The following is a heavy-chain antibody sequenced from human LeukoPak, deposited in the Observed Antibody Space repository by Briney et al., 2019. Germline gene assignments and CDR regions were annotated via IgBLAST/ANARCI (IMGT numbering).Heavy chain of an antibody. CDR2: IYYSGST. D-gene: IGHD1-14*01. Sequence: SETLSLTCTVSGGSISSSSYYWGWIRQPPGKGLEWIGSIYYSGSTYYNPSLKSRVTISVDTSKNQFSLKLSSVTAADTAVYYCARQSSTGYYYYGMDVWGQGTTVTVPS. CDR3: ARQSSTGYYYYGMDV. V-gene: IGHV4-39*01. J-gene: IGHJ6*02. CDR1: GGSISSSSYY.